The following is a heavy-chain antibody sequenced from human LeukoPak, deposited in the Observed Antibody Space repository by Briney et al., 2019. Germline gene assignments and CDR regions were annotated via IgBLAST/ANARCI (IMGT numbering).Heavy chain of an antibody. J-gene: IGHJ5*02. CDR1: GGSFSGYY. CDR3: ARAPQDDYGDYVGFDP. D-gene: IGHD4-17*01. Sequence: PSETLSLTCAVYGGSFSGYYWSWIRQPPGKGLEWIGEIKHSGSTNYTPSLKSRVTISVNTSKNQFYPKVSSVTAADTAVYYCARAPQDDYGDYVGFDPWGQGTLVTVPS. CDR2: IKHSGST. V-gene: IGHV4-34*01.